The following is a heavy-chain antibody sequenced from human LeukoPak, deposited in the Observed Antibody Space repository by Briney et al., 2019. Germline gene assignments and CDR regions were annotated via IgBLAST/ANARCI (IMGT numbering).Heavy chain of an antibody. CDR3: ARASRGSSGWYGEFDY. V-gene: IGHV4-59*01. CDR2: IYYSGST. CDR1: GGSISSYY. J-gene: IGHJ4*02. D-gene: IGHD6-19*01. Sequence: LETLSLTCTVSGGSISSYYWSWIRQPPGKGLEWIGYIYYSGSTNYNPSLKSRVTISVDTSKNQFSLKLSSVTAADTAVYYCARASRGSSGWYGEFDYWGQGTLVTVSS.